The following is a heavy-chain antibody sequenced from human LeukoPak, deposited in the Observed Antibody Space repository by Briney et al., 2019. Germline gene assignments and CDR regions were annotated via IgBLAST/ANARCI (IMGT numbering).Heavy chain of an antibody. V-gene: IGHV3-74*01. CDR3: ARSSTTFDR. CDR1: GFTFSHYW. Sequence: GGSLRLSCAASGFTFSHYWIHWVRQAPGKGLMWVSRINSDGITLYVDSVKGRFTISRDNAKNTVYLQMNSLRAEDTAVYYCARSSTTFDRWGQGTPVTVSS. CDR2: INSDGIT. J-gene: IGHJ5*02. D-gene: IGHD1-7*01.